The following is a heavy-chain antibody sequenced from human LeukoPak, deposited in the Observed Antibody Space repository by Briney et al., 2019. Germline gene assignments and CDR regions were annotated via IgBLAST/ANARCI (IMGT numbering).Heavy chain of an antibody. Sequence: GGSLRLSCTASGFTFSSYSMNWVRQAPGKGLEWVSSISSSSSYIYYADSVKGRFTISRDNSKNTLYLQMNSLRAEDTAVYYCASAYYYGSGDAFDIWGQGTMVTVSS. CDR2: ISSSSSYI. CDR1: GFTFSSYS. D-gene: IGHD3-10*01. J-gene: IGHJ3*02. V-gene: IGHV3-21*04. CDR3: ASAYYYGSGDAFDI.